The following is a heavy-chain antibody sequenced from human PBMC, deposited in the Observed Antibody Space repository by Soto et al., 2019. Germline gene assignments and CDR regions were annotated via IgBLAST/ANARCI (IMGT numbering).Heavy chain of an antibody. Sequence: EGSLRRSCAASGFTFSDHHMDSVRQAPGKGLEWVGRIRNRGPSHIADYAASVKGRFTMSRDDSENSLHLQMNSLKSADTAVYYCARDSHTALVYCGQGTLVTVSS. CDR3: ARDSHTALVY. J-gene: IGHJ4*02. CDR2: IRNRGPSHIA. CDR1: GFTFSDHH. V-gene: IGHV3-72*01. D-gene: IGHD2-2*02.